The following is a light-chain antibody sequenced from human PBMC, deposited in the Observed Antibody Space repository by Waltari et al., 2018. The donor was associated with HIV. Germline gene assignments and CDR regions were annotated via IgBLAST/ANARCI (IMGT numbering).Light chain of an antibody. J-gene: IGLJ3*02. CDR1: SSDIGASDS. CDR3: SSYGDSLRVL. Sequence: QSALTQPPSASGSLGQSVTIPCTGSSSDIGASDSAPWFQQHPRSAPKLLLYEVTRRPSTVSDRFSGSRSGSTAFLTVAGLQPDDEATYFCSSYGDSLRVLFGGGTNVTVL. V-gene: IGLV2-8*01. CDR2: EVT.